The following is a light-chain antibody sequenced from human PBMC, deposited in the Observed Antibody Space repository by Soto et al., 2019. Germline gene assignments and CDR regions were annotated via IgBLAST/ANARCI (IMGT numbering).Light chain of an antibody. J-gene: IGKJ4*01. V-gene: IGKV3-11*01. CDR1: QTVSSS. Sequence: EIVLTQSPATLSLSPGERATLSCRASQTVSSSLAWYQQKPGQAPRLVIYQASNRATGIPARFSGSGSGADFTLTISSLEPEDFALYYCQQHMNWPLTFGGGTKVDIK. CDR3: QQHMNWPLT. CDR2: QAS.